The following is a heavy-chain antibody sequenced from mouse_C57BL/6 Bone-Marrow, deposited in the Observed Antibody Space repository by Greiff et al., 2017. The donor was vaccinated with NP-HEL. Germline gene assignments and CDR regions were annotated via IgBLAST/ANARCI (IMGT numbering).Heavy chain of an antibody. CDR2: ISSGSSTI. CDR3: ARNYGSKRYYYAMDY. V-gene: IGHV5-17*01. CDR1: GFTFSDYG. Sequence: EVQLVESGGGLVKPGGSLKLSCAASGFTFSDYGMHWVRQAPEKGLEWVAYISSGSSTIYYADTVKGRFTISRDNAKNTLFLQMTSLRSEDTAMYYCARNYGSKRYYYAMDYWGQGTSVTVSS. J-gene: IGHJ4*01. D-gene: IGHD1-1*01.